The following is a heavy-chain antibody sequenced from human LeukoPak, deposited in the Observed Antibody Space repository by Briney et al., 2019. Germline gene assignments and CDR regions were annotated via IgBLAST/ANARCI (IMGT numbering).Heavy chain of an antibody. J-gene: IGHJ5*02. CDR3: ASLYYDYVWGSYRYTPPSNWFDP. D-gene: IGHD3-16*02. V-gene: IGHV4-39*01. CDR1: GGSISSSSYY. Sequence: PSDTLSLTCTVSGGSISSSSYYWGWLRQPPGKGLEWLGSIYYSGSTYYNPSLKSRVTISVDTSKNQFSLKLSSVTAADTAVYYCASLYYDYVWGSYRYTPPSNWFDPWGQGTLVTVSS. CDR2: IYYSGST.